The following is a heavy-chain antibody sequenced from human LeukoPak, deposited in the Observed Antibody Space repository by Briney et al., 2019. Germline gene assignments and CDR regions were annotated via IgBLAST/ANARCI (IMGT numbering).Heavy chain of an antibody. Sequence: ASVKVSCKASGYTFTSYDINWVRQATGQGLEWMGWMNPNSGNTGYAQKFQGRVTITRNTSISTAYMELSSLRPEDTAVYYCARAVSGCCLFDYWGRGTLVTVSS. V-gene: IGHV1-8*03. CDR2: MNPNSGNT. CDR1: GYTFTSYD. D-gene: IGHD1-26*01. CDR3: ARAVSGCCLFDY. J-gene: IGHJ4*02.